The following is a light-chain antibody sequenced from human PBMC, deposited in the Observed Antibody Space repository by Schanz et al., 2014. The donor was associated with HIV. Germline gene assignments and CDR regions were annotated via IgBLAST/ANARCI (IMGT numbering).Light chain of an antibody. CDR2: EVS. V-gene: IGLV2-23*02. CDR1: SSDVGSYNL. CDR3: CSYAGSYTYV. J-gene: IGLJ1*01. Sequence: QSALTQPASVSGSPGQSITISCTGSSSDVGSYNLVSWYQQHPGKAPKLMIYEVSERPSGVSNRFSGSKSGNTASLTISGLQAEDEADYYCCSYAGSYTYVFGIGTKLTVL.